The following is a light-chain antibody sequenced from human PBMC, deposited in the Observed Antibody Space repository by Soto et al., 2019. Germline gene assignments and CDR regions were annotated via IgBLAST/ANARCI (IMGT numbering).Light chain of an antibody. CDR2: DVS. CDR1: QGISTY. J-gene: IGKJ1*01. CDR3: QHYKMYYPWT. V-gene: IGKV1-5*01. Sequence: DIQMTQSPASLSASLGDRVTITCRASQGISTYLNWYQQRPGKAPKLLIYDVSSLQSGVPSSFSGSGSGTEFTLTISSLQHDDFATYYCQHYKMYYPWTFGQGTKVDIK.